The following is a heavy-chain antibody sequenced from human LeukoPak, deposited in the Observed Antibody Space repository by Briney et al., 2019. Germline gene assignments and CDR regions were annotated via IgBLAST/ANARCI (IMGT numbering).Heavy chain of an antibody. D-gene: IGHD6-19*01. V-gene: IGHV4-39*07. CDR3: ARDASSGWFLDY. Sequence: PSETLSLTCTVSGGSISSSSYYWGWIRQPPGKGLEWIGSIYYSGSTNYNPSLKSRVTISVDTSKNQFSLKLSSVTAADTAVYYCARDASSGWFLDYWGQGTLVTVSS. CDR1: GGSISSSSYY. J-gene: IGHJ4*02. CDR2: IYYSGST.